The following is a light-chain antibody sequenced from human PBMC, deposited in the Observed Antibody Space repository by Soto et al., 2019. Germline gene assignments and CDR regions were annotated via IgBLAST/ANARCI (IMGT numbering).Light chain of an antibody. J-gene: IGKJ3*01. CDR3: QQYKKDFT. Sequence: DIQMTQSPSTLSASVGDRVTITCRASHDIVHWLAWYQKKRGTAPKLLIFDASNLKSGVTTSFSGSGSGTEFSHTISGLQPDDFATYCYQQYKKDFTFGRGTKVDVK. CDR1: HDIVHW. CDR2: DAS. V-gene: IGKV1-5*01.